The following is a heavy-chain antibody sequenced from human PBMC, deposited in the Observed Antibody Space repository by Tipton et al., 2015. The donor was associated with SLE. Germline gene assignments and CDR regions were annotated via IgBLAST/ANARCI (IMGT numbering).Heavy chain of an antibody. Sequence: SLRLSCAASGFTFSSYWMSWVRQAPGKGLEWVAVISYDGSDKYYADSVKGRFTISRDNSKNTLYLQMNSLRAEDTAVYYCVRELAYYGMDVWGQGTTVTVSS. J-gene: IGHJ6*02. V-gene: IGHV3-30*03. CDR2: ISYDGSDK. CDR3: VRELAYYGMDV. CDR1: GFTFSSYW.